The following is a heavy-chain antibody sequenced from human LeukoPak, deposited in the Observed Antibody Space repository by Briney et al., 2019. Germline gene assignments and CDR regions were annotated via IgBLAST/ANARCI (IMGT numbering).Heavy chain of an antibody. CDR2: INPNSGAT. J-gene: IGHJ4*02. V-gene: IGHV1-2*02. CDR1: GYTFTGYS. CDR3: ARARPRSVYYFDY. D-gene: IGHD6-6*01. Sequence: ASVKVSCKASGYTFTGYSMHWVRQAPGQRLEWMGWINPNSGATVYAQNFQGRATMTRDTSISTAYMELSRLTSDDTAVYYCARARPRSVYYFDYWGQGTLVTVSS.